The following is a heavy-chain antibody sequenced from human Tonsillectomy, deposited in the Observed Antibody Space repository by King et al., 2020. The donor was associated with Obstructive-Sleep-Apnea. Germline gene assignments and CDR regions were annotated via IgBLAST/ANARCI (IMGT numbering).Heavy chain of an antibody. CDR1: GFTFSSHG. Sequence: VQLVESGGGVVQPGRSLRLSCAASGFTFSSHGMHWVRQAPGKGLEWVAVISYDGSNKYYADSVKGRFTISRDNSKNTLYLQMNSLSAEDTAVYYCAKDRGITRIVVVMDYWGQGTLVTVSS. D-gene: IGHD3-22*01. J-gene: IGHJ4*02. CDR3: AKDRGITRIVVVMDY. V-gene: IGHV3-30*18. CDR2: ISYDGSNK.